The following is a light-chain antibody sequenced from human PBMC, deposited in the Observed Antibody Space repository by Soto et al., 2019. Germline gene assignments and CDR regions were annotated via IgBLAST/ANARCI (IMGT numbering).Light chain of an antibody. CDR3: QQRSNGLT. CDR1: QSVSSY. J-gene: IGKJ4*01. CDR2: DTS. Sequence: EIVLTQSPATLSLSPGERATLSCRASQSVSSYLLWYQQKPGQAPRLLIYDTSNRATGIPARFSGSGSGTDFTLTISSLEPEDVAVYYCQQRSNGLTFGGGTKVEIK. V-gene: IGKV3-11*01.